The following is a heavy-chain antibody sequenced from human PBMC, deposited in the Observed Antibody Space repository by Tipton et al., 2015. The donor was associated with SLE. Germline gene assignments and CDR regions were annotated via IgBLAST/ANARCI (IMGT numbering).Heavy chain of an antibody. V-gene: IGHV4-4*07. J-gene: IGHJ6*03. D-gene: IGHD6-6*01. CDR3: ARAEGYSTSVDYYYYMDV. Sequence: TLSLTCTVSGDSITSSYWSWIRQPAGKGLEWIGRIYASGSTDYNPSLKSRVTMSVDTSKNQFSLKLSSVTAADTAVYYCARAEGYSTSVDYYYYMDVWGKGTTVTVSS. CDR2: IYASGST. CDR1: GDSITSSY.